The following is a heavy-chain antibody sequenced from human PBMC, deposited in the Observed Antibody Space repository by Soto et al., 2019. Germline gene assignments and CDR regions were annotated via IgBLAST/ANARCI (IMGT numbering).Heavy chain of an antibody. V-gene: IGHV1-69*02. CDR2: MIPMVGMS. J-gene: IGHJ4*02. Sequence: QVQLVQSGAEVKKPGSSVKVSCTASGDTFNFYTISWVRQAPGQGLEWMGRMIPMVGMSDYAQKFRGRVTITAKKSTSTAYMELRSLRSEDTAMYYCATNYGSGSTHFDYWGQGTMVTVSS. D-gene: IGHD3-10*01. CDR3: ATNYGSGSTHFDY. CDR1: GDTFNFYT.